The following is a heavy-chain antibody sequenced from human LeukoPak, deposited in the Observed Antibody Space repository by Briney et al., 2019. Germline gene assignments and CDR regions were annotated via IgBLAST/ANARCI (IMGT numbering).Heavy chain of an antibody. CDR2: IYSGGSS. D-gene: IGHD5-12*01. CDR1: GLTFGFKC. Sequence: GGSLRLSCAASGLTFGFKCMSWVRQAPGKGLEWVSIIYSGGSSYYADSVKGRFTVSRDTSKNTLYLQMNSLRAEDTAVYHCATRPDGNDVPYFDYWGQGTLVTVSS. CDR3: ATRPDGNDVPYFDY. J-gene: IGHJ4*02. V-gene: IGHV3-66*01.